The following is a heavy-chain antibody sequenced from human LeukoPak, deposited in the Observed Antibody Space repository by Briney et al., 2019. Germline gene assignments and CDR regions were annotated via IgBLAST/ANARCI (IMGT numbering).Heavy chain of an antibody. J-gene: IGHJ4*02. D-gene: IGHD2-2*01. CDR1: GFTFSSYA. Sequence: GGSLRLSCAASGFTFSSYAMSWVRQAPGKGLEWVSTISGGGGSKYYADSVKGRFTISRDNSKSTLYLQMNSLRAEDTAVYYCAKDLEYQPYWGQGTLVPLSS. CDR2: ISGGGGSK. V-gene: IGHV3-23*01. CDR3: AKDLEYQPY.